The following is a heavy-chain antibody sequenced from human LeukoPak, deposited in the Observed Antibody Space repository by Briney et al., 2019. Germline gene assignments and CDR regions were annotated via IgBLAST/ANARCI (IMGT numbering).Heavy chain of an antibody. V-gene: IGHV4-59*01. J-gene: IGHJ6*03. CDR3: ARDAGKWELRYYYMDV. D-gene: IGHD1-26*01. CDR1: GGSISSYY. Sequence: SETLSLTCTVSGGSISSYYWSWIRQPPGKGLEWIGCIYYSGSTNYNPSLKSRVTISVDTSKNQFSLKLSSVTAADTAVYYCARDAGKWELRYYYMDVWGKGTTVTVSS. CDR2: IYYSGST.